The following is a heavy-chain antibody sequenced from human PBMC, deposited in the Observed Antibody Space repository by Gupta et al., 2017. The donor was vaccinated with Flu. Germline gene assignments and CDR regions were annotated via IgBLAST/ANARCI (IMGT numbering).Heavy chain of an antibody. CDR1: A. D-gene: IGHD6-19*01. Sequence: AISWVRQAPGQGLEWMGGIIPIVGTANYAQKFQGRVTITADESTSTAYMELSSLRSEDTAVYYCARGWGAVAGTFGWFDPWGQGTLVTVSS. CDR3: ARGWGAVAGTFGWFDP. J-gene: IGHJ5*02. V-gene: IGHV1-69*01. CDR2: IIPIVGTA.